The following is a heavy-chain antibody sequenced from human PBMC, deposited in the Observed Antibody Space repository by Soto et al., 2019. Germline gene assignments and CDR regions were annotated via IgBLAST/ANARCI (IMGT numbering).Heavy chain of an antibody. CDR3: ARGHKLGYCSGGSCTWYFDY. D-gene: IGHD2-15*01. CDR1: GDSITNGGYY. Sequence: PSETLSLTCTVSGDSITNGGYYWSWIRQFPGKGLEWIGYIYSNGYTYYNPSLESRVTISLDTSKNQFSLRLTSVTAADTAVYYCARGHKLGYCSGGSCTWYFDYWGQGTLVTVSS. V-gene: IGHV4-31*03. J-gene: IGHJ4*02. CDR2: IYSNGYT.